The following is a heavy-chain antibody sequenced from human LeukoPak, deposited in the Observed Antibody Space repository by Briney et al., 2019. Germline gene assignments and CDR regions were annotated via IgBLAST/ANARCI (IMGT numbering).Heavy chain of an antibody. CDR1: GYTFTGYY. V-gene: IGHV1-2*02. Sequence: SVKVSRKPSGYTFTGYYMHWVRPAPGQGLERVGWINPNSGATNYAQTFHGRVTMTTDTSISTAYMELSRLRSDDTAVYYCARGPGRYYGSGSYFVFWGQGTLVTVSS. J-gene: IGHJ4*02. D-gene: IGHD3-10*01. CDR2: INPNSGAT. CDR3: ARGPGRYYGSGSYFVF.